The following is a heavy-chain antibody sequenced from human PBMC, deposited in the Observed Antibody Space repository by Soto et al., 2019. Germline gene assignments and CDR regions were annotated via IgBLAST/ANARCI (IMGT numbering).Heavy chain of an antibody. CDR2: ISGSGGST. D-gene: IGHD2-2*01. CDR1: GFTFSSYA. V-gene: IGHV3-23*01. Sequence: GGSLRLSCAASGFTFSSYAMSWVRQAPGKGLEWVSAISGSGGSTYYADSVKGRFTISRDNSKNTLYLQMNSLRAEDTAVYYCAKTGLRAVVVPAAMRGAYYFDYWGQGTLVTVSS. CDR3: AKTGLRAVVVPAAMRGAYYFDY. J-gene: IGHJ4*02.